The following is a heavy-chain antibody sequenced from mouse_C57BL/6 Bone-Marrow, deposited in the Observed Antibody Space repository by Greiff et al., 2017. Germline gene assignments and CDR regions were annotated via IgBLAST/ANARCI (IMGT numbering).Heavy chain of an antibody. V-gene: IGHV14-4*01. CDR3: TTEVY. Sequence: EVKLMESGAELVRPGASVKLSCTASGFNIKDDYMHWVKQRPEQGLEWIGWIDPENGDTEYASKFQGKATITEDTSSNTAYLQLSSLTSEDTAVYYCTTEVYWGQGTTLTVSS. J-gene: IGHJ2*01. CDR2: IDPENGDT. CDR1: GFNIKDDY. D-gene: IGHD1-3*01.